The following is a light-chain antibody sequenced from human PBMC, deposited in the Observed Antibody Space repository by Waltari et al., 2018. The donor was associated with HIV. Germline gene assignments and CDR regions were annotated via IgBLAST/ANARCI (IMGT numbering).Light chain of an antibody. V-gene: IGKV3-15*01. CDR2: ETS. J-gene: IGKJ1*01. CDR3: QQYNDWPT. CDR1: ARVGSN. Sequence: TQSPAALSLSPGETATLSCRTSARVGSNLAWYQHKAGQAPRLLIYETSSRATGIPARFSGWGSGTDFTLTIDTLQSDDFAIYYCQQYNDWPTFGQGTRVELK.